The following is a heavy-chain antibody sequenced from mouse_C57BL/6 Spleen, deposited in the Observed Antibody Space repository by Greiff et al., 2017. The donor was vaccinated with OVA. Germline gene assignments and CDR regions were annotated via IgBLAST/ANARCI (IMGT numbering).Heavy chain of an antibody. D-gene: IGHD2-4*01. Sequence: EVMLVESGGGLVQPGGSMKLSCAASGFTFSDAWMDWVRQSPEKGLEWVAEIRNKANNHATYYAESVKGRFTISRDDSKSSVYLQMNSLRAEDTGIYYCTGGVYYDYAWFAYWGQGTLVTVSA. CDR1: GFTFSDAW. CDR3: TGGVYYDYAWFAY. CDR2: IRNKANNHAT. V-gene: IGHV6-6*01. J-gene: IGHJ3*01.